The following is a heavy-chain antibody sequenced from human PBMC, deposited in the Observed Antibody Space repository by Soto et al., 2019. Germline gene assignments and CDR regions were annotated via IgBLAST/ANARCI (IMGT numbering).Heavy chain of an antibody. CDR1: GFTFSSYG. D-gene: IGHD4-17*01. CDR2: IWYDGSNK. CDR3: ARDEYLTTVLGVLGNVDY. V-gene: IGHV3-33*01. J-gene: IGHJ4*02. Sequence: QVQLVESGGGVVQPGRSLRLSCAASGFTFSSYGMHWVRQAPGKGPEWVAVIWYDGSNKYYADSVKGRFTISRDNSKNTLYLQMNSLRAEDTAVYYCARDEYLTTVLGVLGNVDYWGQGTLVTVSS.